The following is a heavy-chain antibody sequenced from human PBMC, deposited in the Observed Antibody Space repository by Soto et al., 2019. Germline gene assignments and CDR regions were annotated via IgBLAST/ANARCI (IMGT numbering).Heavy chain of an antibody. CDR2: IVVGSGNT. D-gene: IGHD4-4*01. CDR1: GFTFTSSA. V-gene: IGHV1-58*02. CDR3: AAVPYPPGPMTTVNFDY. J-gene: IGHJ4*02. Sequence: GASVKVSCKASGFTFTSSAMQWVRQARGQRLEWIGWIVVGSGNTNYAQKFQERVTITRDMSTSTAYMELSSLRSEDTAVYYCAAVPYPPGPMTTVNFDYWGQGTLVTVSS.